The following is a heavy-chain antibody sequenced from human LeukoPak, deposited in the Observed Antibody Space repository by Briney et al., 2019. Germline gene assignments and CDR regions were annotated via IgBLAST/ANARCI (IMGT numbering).Heavy chain of an antibody. CDR3: ASEVLRLGAFDI. Sequence: SETLSLTCTVSGYSISSGYYWGWIRQPPGKGLAWIGSIYHSGSTYYNPSLKSRVSISIDTSKNQFSLKLSSVTAADTAVYYCASEVLRLGAFDIWGQGTMVTVSS. J-gene: IGHJ3*02. CDR1: GYSISSGYY. CDR2: IYHSGST. D-gene: IGHD4-17*01. V-gene: IGHV4-38-2*02.